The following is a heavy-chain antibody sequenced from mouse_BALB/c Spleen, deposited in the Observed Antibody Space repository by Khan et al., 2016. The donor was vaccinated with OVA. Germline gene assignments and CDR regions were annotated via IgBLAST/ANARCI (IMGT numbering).Heavy chain of an antibody. CDR3: ARHVTGSFAY. CDR2: ISSDGDYT. J-gene: IGHJ3*01. D-gene: IGHD4-1*01. V-gene: IGHV5-6*01. Sequence: EVQRVESGGDLVKPGGSLKLSCAASGFTFSSYSMSWVRQTPDKRLEWVATISSDGDYTYFPDSVKGRFTISRDNAKNTLNLQMSSLKSEDTALYYCARHVTGSFAYWGQGTLVTVSA. CDR1: GFTFSSYS.